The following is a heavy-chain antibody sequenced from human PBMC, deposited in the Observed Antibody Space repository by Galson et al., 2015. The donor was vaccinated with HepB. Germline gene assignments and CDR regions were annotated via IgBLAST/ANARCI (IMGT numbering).Heavy chain of an antibody. CDR1: GLTFSAYW. D-gene: IGHD6-13*01. Sequence: PLRLSCAASGLTFSAYWMHWVREALGKGLEWVSRMNLDGSSTDYADSVKGRFTISRDNAKNTLYLQMNSPRAEDTAVYYCARDYWYNNNWFTFDNWGRGTLVTVSS. J-gene: IGHJ4*02. CDR3: ARDYWYNNNWFTFDN. V-gene: IGHV3-74*01. CDR2: MNLDGSST.